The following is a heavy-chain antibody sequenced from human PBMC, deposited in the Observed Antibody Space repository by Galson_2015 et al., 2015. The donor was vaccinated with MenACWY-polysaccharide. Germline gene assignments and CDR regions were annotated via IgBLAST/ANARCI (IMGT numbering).Heavy chain of an antibody. CDR2: IGNSPTYI. CDR1: STYR. CDR3: AIHYFYEPSRTWEGAFDV. D-gene: IGHD2/OR15-2a*01. J-gene: IGHJ3*01. V-gene: IGHV3-21*01. Sequence: STYRMNWVRQAPGKGLEWVSSIGNSPTYIYYADSVKGRFTISRDNAKNSLYLQMNSLRVDDTAIYYCAIHYFYEPSRTWEGAFDVWGQGTMVTVSS.